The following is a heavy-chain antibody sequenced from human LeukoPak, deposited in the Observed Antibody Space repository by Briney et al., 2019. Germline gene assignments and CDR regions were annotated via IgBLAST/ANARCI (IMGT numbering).Heavy chain of an antibody. D-gene: IGHD6-19*01. CDR2: ISRDSRNI. CDR3: ARGNRDTSGFYYYYGMDV. CDR1: GFTFDDYA. Sequence: GRSLRLSCAASGFTFDDYAMFWVRQAPGEGLEWVSGISRDSRNIGYAASVKGRFTVSRDNGKNSLYLQINSLRVEDTALYYCARGNRDTSGFYYYYGMDVWGQGTTFSVSS. V-gene: IGHV3-9*01. J-gene: IGHJ6*02.